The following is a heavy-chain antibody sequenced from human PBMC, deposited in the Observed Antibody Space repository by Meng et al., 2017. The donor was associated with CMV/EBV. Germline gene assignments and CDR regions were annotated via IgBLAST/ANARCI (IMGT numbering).Heavy chain of an antibody. CDR3: ARARVDDVLTGYLPQCDVYYYGMDV. CDR1: GYSFSTFG. CDR2: ISDHSRNT. Sequence: ASVKVSCKASGYSFSTFGITWVRQAPGQGLEWVGWISDHSRNTNYARKFEGRVTMTTDASTTTAYMDLRDLRFDDTAVYYCARARVDDVLTGYLPQCDVYYYGMDVWGLGTTVTVSS. V-gene: IGHV1-18*01. D-gene: IGHD3-9*01. J-gene: IGHJ6*02.